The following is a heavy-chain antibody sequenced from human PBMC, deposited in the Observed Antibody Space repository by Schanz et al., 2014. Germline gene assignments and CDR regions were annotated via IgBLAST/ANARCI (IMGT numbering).Heavy chain of an antibody. J-gene: IGHJ6*02. CDR2: IGRRGQVI. CDR3: AKIRYDSSGYYLPYYGMDV. D-gene: IGHD3-22*01. Sequence: VQLVESGGGLVKPGGSLRLSCAASGFPFRYYTMNWVRQAPGKGPEWVACIGRRGQVIYYADSMEGRFTISRDNAQNSLFLQMNSLRAEDTAVYYCAKIRYDSSGYYLPYYGMDVWGQGTTVIVSS. CDR1: GFPFRYYT. V-gene: IGHV3-21*04.